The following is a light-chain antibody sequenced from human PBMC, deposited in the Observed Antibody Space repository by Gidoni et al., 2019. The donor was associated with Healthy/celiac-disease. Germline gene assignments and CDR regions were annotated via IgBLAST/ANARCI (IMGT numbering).Light chain of an antibody. V-gene: IGKV1-39*01. J-gene: IGKJ5*01. CDR1: QSISSY. Sequence: DIQMTQSPSSLSASVGDRVTITCRASQSISSYLNWYQQKPGKAPKLLLYAASSLQSGVPSRFSGSGSGTDFTLTISSLQPEDVATYYCQQSYSTPRTFXQXTRLEIK. CDR2: AAS. CDR3: QQSYSTPRT.